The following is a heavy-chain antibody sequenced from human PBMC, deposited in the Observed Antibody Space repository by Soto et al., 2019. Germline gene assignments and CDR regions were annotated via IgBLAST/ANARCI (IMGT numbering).Heavy chain of an antibody. V-gene: IGHV3-23*01. Sequence: GGSLRLSCAASGFTFSSYAMSWVRQAPGKGLEWVSAISGSGGSTYYADSVKGRFTISRDNSKNTLYLQMNSLRAEDTAVYYCSKTDYDFWSGYYRQDYYGMDVWGQGTTVTVSS. CDR2: ISGSGGST. J-gene: IGHJ6*02. D-gene: IGHD3-3*01. CDR3: SKTDYDFWSGYYRQDYYGMDV. CDR1: GFTFSSYA.